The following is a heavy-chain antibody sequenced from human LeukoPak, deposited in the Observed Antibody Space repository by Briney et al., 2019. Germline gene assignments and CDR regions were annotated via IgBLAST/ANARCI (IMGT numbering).Heavy chain of an antibody. D-gene: IGHD6-19*01. Sequence: SETLSLTCAVYGGSFSGYYWSWIRQPPGKGLEWIGEINHSGSTNYNPSLKSRVTISVDTSENQFSLKLSSVTAADTAVYYCARTVDSSGWYRVGLDYWGQGTLVTVSS. V-gene: IGHV4-34*01. J-gene: IGHJ4*02. CDR1: GGSFSGYY. CDR2: INHSGST. CDR3: ARTVDSSGWYRVGLDY.